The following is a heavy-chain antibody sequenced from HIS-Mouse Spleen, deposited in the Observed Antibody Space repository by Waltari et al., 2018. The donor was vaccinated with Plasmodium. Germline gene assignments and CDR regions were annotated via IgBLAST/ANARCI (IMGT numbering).Heavy chain of an antibody. Sequence: QLQLQESGPGLVKPSETLSLTCTVSGGSISSSSYYWGWLRQPPGTGLEWSGSIYYSGSTYYNPSLKSRVTISVDTSKNQFSLKLSSVTAADTAVYYCARQLAYYDFWSGYSRGYYFDYWGQGTLVTVSS. J-gene: IGHJ4*02. CDR1: GGSISSSSYY. CDR2: IYYSGST. V-gene: IGHV4-39*01. CDR3: ARQLAYYDFWSGYSRGYYFDY. D-gene: IGHD3-3*01.